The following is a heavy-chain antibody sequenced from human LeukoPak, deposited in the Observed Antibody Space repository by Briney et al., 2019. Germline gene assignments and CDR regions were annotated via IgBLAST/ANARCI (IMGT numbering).Heavy chain of an antibody. CDR3: ARVGASGSYYGLDAFDI. V-gene: IGHV4-59*01. CDR2: IYYSGST. CDR1: GGSISSYY. D-gene: IGHD1-26*01. Sequence: SETLSLTCTVSGGSISSYYWSWIRQPPGKGLEWLGYIYYSGSTNYNPSLKSRVTISVDTSKNQFSLKLSSVTAADTAVYYCARVGASGSYYGLDAFDIWGQGTMVTVSS. J-gene: IGHJ3*02.